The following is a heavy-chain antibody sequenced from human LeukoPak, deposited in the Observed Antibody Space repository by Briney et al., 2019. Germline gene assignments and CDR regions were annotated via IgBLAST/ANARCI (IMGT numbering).Heavy chain of an antibody. J-gene: IGHJ4*02. Sequence: PSGTLSLTCTVSGDSISSSSYYWGWIRQPPGKGLEWIGIIYYSGSTYYNPSLKSRVTISVDTSKNQFSLNLSSVTAADTAVYYCARRRIVATIDYWGQGTLVTVSS. V-gene: IGHV4-39*07. D-gene: IGHD5-12*01. CDR1: GDSISSSSYY. CDR3: ARRRIVATIDY. CDR2: IYYSGST.